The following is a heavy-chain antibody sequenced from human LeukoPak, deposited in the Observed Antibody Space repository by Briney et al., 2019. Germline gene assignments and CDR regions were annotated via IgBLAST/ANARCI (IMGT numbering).Heavy chain of an antibody. V-gene: IGHV4-59*12. CDR2: IYYSGST. Sequence: SETLSLTCTVSGGSISSYYWSWIRQPPGKGLEWIGYIYYSGSTNYNPSLKSRVAISVDTSKNQFSLKLSSVTAADTAVYYCARGGPGIVVVPAATATTTRTSFDYWGQGTLVTVSS. CDR1: GGSISSYY. CDR3: ARGGPGIVVVPAATATTTRTSFDY. D-gene: IGHD2-2*01. J-gene: IGHJ4*02.